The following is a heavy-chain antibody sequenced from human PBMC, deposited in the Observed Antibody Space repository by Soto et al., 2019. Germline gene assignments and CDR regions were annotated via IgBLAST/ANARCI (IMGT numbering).Heavy chain of an antibody. CDR2: ISYDGSLK. J-gene: IGHJ4*02. V-gene: IGHV3-30*18. D-gene: IGHD3-16*02. Sequence: QVQLVEYGGGVVQPGRSLRLSCAASGFTFSTYGMHWVRQAPGKGLEWVALISYDGSLKYYADSVNGRFTISRDNSKNTLYLEMNSLRAEDTAVYYCAKDHEITFGGIIVLFDYWGQGTLVTVSS. CDR1: GFTFSTYG. CDR3: AKDHEITFGGIIVLFDY.